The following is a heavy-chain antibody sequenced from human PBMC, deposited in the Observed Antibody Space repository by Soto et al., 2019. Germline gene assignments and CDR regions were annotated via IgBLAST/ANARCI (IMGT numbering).Heavy chain of an antibody. CDR2: ISGSGGST. Sequence: EVQLLESGGGLVQPGGSLRLSCAASGFTFSSYAMSWVRQAPGKGLEWVSAISGSGGSTYYADSVKGRFTISRDNSKNTLYLKMNSLRAEDTAVYYCAKDPLGPRWYYYDRSGYYYYPFFLDWGQGTLVTVSS. V-gene: IGHV3-23*01. CDR3: AKDPLGPRWYYYDRSGYYYYPFFLD. CDR1: GFTFSSYA. D-gene: IGHD3-22*01. J-gene: IGHJ4*02.